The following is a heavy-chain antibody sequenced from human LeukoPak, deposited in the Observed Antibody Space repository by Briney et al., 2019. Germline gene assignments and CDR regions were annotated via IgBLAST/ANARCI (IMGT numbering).Heavy chain of an antibody. Sequence: SETLSLTCAVYGGSFSGYYWSWIRQPPGKGLEWIGEINHSGSTNYNPSLKCRVTISVDTSKNQFSLKLSSVTAADTAVYYCARGSLLRYGMDVWGQGTTVTVSS. CDR1: GGSFSGYY. CDR3: ARGSLLRYGMDV. V-gene: IGHV4-34*01. J-gene: IGHJ6*02. CDR2: INHSGST. D-gene: IGHD3-3*01.